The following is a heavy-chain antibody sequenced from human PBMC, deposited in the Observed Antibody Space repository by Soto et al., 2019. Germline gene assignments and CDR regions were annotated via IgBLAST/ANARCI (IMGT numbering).Heavy chain of an antibody. J-gene: IGHJ4*02. Sequence: GGSVRLSCAASGFTFSSYAMSWVRQATGKGLEWVSIITSDGRTYYADSVKGRFTISRDNSKNTVYLQMNSLRAEDTAVYYCAKDYSTVTTDPLSVVLFDYWGQGALVTVSS. CDR1: GFTFSSYA. D-gene: IGHD4-17*01. CDR2: ITSDGRT. CDR3: AKDYSTVTTDPLSVVLFDY. V-gene: IGHV3-23*01.